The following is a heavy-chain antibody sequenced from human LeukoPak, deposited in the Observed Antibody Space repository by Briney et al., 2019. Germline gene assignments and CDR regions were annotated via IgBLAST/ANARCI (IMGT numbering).Heavy chain of an antibody. D-gene: IGHD3-22*01. V-gene: IGHV3-11*01. CDR3: ARLAARITMIVVDFDY. CDR1: GFTFSDYY. J-gene: IGHJ4*02. CDR2: ISSSGSTI. Sequence: GGSLRLSCVASGFTFSDYYMSWICQAPGKGLEWVSYISSSGSTIYYADSVKGRFNISRDNAKNSLYLQMNSLRAEDTAVYYCARLAARITMIVVDFDYWGQGTLVTVSS.